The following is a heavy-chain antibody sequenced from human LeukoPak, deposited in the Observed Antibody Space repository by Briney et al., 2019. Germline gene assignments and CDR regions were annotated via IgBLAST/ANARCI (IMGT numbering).Heavy chain of an antibody. Sequence: PSETLSLTCAVYGGSFSSYYWSWIRQPPGKGLDWIADISYSGSTNYNPSLKSRVTISVDTSKNQFSLKLSSVTAADTAVYYCARDGEGLVDYWGQGTLVTVSS. D-gene: IGHD3-10*01. CDR1: GGSFSSYY. CDR2: ISYSGST. V-gene: IGHV4-59*01. CDR3: ARDGEGLVDY. J-gene: IGHJ4*02.